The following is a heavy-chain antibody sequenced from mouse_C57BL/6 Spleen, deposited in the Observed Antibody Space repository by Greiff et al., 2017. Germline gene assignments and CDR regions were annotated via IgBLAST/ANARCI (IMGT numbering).Heavy chain of an antibody. CDR1: GYTFTDYE. J-gene: IGHJ2*01. CDR2: IDPETGGT. CDR3: TRSFITTVALDY. D-gene: IGHD1-1*01. Sequence: VQLQQSGAELVRPGASVTLSCKASGYTFTDYEMHWVKQTPVHGLEWIGAIDPETGGTAYNQKFKGKAILTADKSSSTAYMELRSLTSEDSAVYYCTRSFITTVALDYWGQGTTLTVSS. V-gene: IGHV1-15*01.